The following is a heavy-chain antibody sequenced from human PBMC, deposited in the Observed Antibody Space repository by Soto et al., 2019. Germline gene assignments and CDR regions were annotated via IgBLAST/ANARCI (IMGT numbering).Heavy chain of an antibody. CDR3: ARGGTGTTRNWFDP. V-gene: IGHV3-30-3*01. CDR2: ISYDGNDK. CDR1: GFTFRSFA. J-gene: IGHJ5*02. Sequence: PGGSLRLSCAASGFTFRSFAIHWVRQASGKGLEWVAVISYDGNDKYYADSVRGRFTISRDNSKNTLYLQMSSLRPEDTAAYYCARGGTGTTRNWFDPWGQGTLVTVSS. D-gene: IGHD1-7*01.